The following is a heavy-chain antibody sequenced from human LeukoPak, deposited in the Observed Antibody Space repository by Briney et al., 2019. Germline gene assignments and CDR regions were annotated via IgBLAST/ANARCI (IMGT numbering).Heavy chain of an antibody. CDR1: GGSISSGDYY. D-gene: IGHD3-3*01. CDR3: ARVGYDFWSGYISSTLLHPFNYFDY. J-gene: IGHJ4*02. CDR2: IYYSGST. Sequence: PSQTLSLTCTVSGGSISSGDYYWSWIRQPPGKGLEWIGYIYYSGSTYYNPSLKSRVTISVDRSKNQFSLKLSSVTAADTAVYYCARVGYDFWSGYISSTLLHPFNYFDYWGQGTLVTVPS. V-gene: IGHV4-30-4*08.